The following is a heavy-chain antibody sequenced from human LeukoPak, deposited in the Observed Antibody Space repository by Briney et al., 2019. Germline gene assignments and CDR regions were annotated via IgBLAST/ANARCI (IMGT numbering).Heavy chain of an antibody. CDR1: GGSISSYY. V-gene: IGHV4-59*12. D-gene: IGHD5-12*01. CDR3: ARGSGYVKTLGY. J-gene: IGHJ4*02. CDR2: IYYSGST. Sequence: SETLSLTCTVSGGSISSYYRSWIRQPPGKGLEWIGYIYYSGSTNYNPSLKSRVTISVDTSKNQFSLKLSSVTAADTAVYHCARGSGYVKTLGYWGQGTLVTVSS.